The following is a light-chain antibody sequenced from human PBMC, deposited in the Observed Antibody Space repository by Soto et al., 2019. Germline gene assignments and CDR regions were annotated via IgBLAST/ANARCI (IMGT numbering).Light chain of an antibody. CDR3: QQFASLPRT. CDR2: AAS. J-gene: IGKJ1*01. CDR1: QSLSSGF. V-gene: IGKV3-20*01. Sequence: EIVLTQSPGTLSLSPGESGTLSCRASQSLSSGFLARYQQRPGQAPRLLIYAASSRATGIPDRFSGTGSGTDFTLTISRLEPEDFAVYYCQQFASLPRTFGQGTKVDIK.